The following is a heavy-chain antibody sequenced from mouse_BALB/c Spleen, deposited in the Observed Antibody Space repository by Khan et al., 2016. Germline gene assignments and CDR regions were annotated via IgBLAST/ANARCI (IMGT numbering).Heavy chain of an antibody. J-gene: IGHJ3*01. CDR1: GFNIKDTY. Sequence: VQLKQSGAELVKPGASVKLSCTASGFNIKDTYMHWVKQRPEQGLEWIGRIDTANGNTKYDTKFQGKATITADKSTNTAYLQLSSLTSEDTAVSYCARSSSYAYGSCAYWGHTTLVTVSA. D-gene: IGHD2-9*01. CDR3: ARSSSYAYGSCAY. V-gene: IGHV14-3*02. CDR2: IDTANGNT.